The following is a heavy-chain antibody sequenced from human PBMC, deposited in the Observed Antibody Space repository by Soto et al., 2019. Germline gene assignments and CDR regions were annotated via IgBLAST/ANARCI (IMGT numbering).Heavy chain of an antibody. D-gene: IGHD5-12*01. CDR3: ASLNIVATTFDY. J-gene: IGHJ4*02. Sequence: SETLSLTCAVYGGSFSGYYWSWIRQPPGKGLEWIGEINHSGSTNYNPSLKSRVTISVDTSKNQFSLKLSSVTAADTAVYYCASLNIVATTFDYWGQGTLVTVSS. V-gene: IGHV4-34*01. CDR2: INHSGST. CDR1: GGSFSGYY.